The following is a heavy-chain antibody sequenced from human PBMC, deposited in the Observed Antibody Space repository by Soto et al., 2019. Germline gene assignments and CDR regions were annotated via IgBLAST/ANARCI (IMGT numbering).Heavy chain of an antibody. CDR1: GASISTEGYT. J-gene: IGHJ5*02. V-gene: IGHV4-30-2*01. CDR3: AKDPYSGVLVPVAIGFDP. CDR2: IYPSGAT. D-gene: IGHD2-2*01. Sequence: PSETLSLTCAVSGASISTEGYTWSWIRQPPGKGLEWIGYIYPSGATHYNPSLKSRVTISLDASRNRFSLSVGSVTAADTAVYYCAKDPYSGVLVPVAIGFDPWGPGTLVTVSS.